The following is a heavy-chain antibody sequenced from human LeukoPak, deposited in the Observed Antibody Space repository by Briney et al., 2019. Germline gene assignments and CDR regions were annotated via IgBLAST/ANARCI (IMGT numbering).Heavy chain of an antibody. V-gene: IGHV3-49*04. CDR2: IRSKAYGGTT. Sequence: GGSLRLSCTASGFTFGDYAMSWVRQAPGKGLEWVGFIRSKAYGGTTEYTASVKGRFTISRDDSKSIAYLQMNSLKTEDTAVYYCTRVDSSGGYWGQGTLVTVSS. J-gene: IGHJ4*02. D-gene: IGHD6-19*01. CDR3: TRVDSSGGY. CDR1: GFTFGDYA.